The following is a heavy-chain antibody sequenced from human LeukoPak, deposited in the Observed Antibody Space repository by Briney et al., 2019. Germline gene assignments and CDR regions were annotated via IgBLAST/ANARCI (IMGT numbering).Heavy chain of an antibody. Sequence: PGESLKISCKGSGYSFTSYWIGRVRQMPGKGLEWMGIIYPGDSDTRYSPSFQGQVTISADKSISTAYLQWSSLKASDTAMYYCARHRKYNWNYVSYYMDVWGKGTTVTVSS. CDR1: GYSFTSYW. CDR2: IYPGDSDT. J-gene: IGHJ6*03. D-gene: IGHD1-7*01. CDR3: ARHRKYNWNYVSYYMDV. V-gene: IGHV5-51*01.